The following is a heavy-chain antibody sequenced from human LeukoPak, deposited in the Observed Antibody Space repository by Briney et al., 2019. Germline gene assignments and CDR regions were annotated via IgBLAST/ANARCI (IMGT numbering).Heavy chain of an antibody. CDR2: ISSSGSTI. V-gene: IGHV3-11*01. CDR3: ARVEVGCYDFWSGKDWFDP. D-gene: IGHD3-3*01. Sequence: GGSLRLSCAASGFTFSDYYMSWIRQAPGKGLEWVSYISSSGSTIYYADSVKGRFTISRDNAKNSLYLQMNSLRAEDTAVYYCARVEVGCYDFWSGKDWFDPWGQGTLVTVSS. J-gene: IGHJ5*02. CDR1: GFTFSDYY.